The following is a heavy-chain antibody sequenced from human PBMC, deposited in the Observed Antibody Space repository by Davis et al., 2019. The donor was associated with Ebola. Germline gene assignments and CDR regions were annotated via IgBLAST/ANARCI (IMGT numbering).Heavy chain of an antibody. CDR1: GFTFSSYG. V-gene: IGHV3-33*01. J-gene: IGHJ4*02. CDR2: IWYDGSNK. D-gene: IGHD3-10*01. Sequence: GESLKIPCAASGFTFSSYGMHWVRQAPGQGLEWVAVIWYDGSNKYYADSVNGRFTISRDNSKNTLYLQMNSLRAEDTAVYYCARGAYYYGSGSYYGLRIAVAGTIDYWGQGTLVTVSS. CDR3: ARGAYYYGSGSYYGLRIAVAGTIDY.